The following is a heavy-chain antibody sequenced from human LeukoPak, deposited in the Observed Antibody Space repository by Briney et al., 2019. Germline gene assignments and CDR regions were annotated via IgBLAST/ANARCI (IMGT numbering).Heavy chain of an antibody. D-gene: IGHD5-12*01. V-gene: IGHV3-21*01. J-gene: IGHJ4*02. CDR2: ISSSSSYI. Sequence: GGSLRLSCAASGFTFSSYSMNWVRQAPGKGLEWVSSISSSSSYIYYADSVKGRFTISRDNAKNSLYLQMNSLRAEDTAVYYCARESGYDASPFDYWGQGTLVTVSS. CDR3: ARESGYDASPFDY. CDR1: GFTFSSYS.